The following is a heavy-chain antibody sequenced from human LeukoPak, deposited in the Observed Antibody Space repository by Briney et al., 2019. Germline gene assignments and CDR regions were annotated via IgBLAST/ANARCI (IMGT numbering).Heavy chain of an antibody. D-gene: IGHD3-22*01. J-gene: IGHJ4*02. V-gene: IGHV4-59*01. CDR1: GGSISSYY. CDR3: ARGGDSSGYYYPVFDY. CDR2: IYYSGST. Sequence: SETLSLTCTVSGGSISSYYWSWIRQPPGKGLEWIGYIYYSGSTNYNPSLKSRVTISVDTSKNQFSLKPSSVTAADTAVYYCARGGDSSGYYYPVFDYWGQGTLVTVSS.